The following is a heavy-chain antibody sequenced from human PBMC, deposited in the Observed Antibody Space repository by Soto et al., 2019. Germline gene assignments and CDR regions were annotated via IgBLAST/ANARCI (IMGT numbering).Heavy chain of an antibody. CDR3: ARTKATFIAADWFDP. D-gene: IGHD6-25*01. Sequence: PGGSLRLSCAGSEFSFSDYSMSWLRQPPGKGLEWVSSISSSTNYIYYADSVKGRFTISRDNAQNSLFLQMDSLRAEDTAVYYCARTKATFIAADWFDPWGQGTLVTVSS. CDR2: ISSSTNYI. CDR1: EFSFSDYS. V-gene: IGHV3-21*01. J-gene: IGHJ5*02.